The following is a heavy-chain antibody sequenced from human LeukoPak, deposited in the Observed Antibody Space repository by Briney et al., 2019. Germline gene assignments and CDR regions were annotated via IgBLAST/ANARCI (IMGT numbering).Heavy chain of an antibody. CDR2: IKQDGSQE. CDR1: RFTLSTYW. J-gene: IGHJ4*02. D-gene: IGHD2-15*01. Sequence: GGSLRLSCAASRFTLSTYWMSWVRQAPGKGLEWVAHIKQDGSQEYYVDSVKGRFTISRDSAKNSLYLQMNSLRPEDTAVYYCAKERYLLDYWGQGTRVTVSS. V-gene: IGHV3-7*01. CDR3: AKERYLLDY.